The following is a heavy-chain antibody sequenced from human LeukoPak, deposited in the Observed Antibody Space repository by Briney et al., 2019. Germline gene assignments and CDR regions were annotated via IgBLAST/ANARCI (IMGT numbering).Heavy chain of an antibody. CDR2: IWYDGSNE. CDR3: ARRGTPGSSDAFDM. J-gene: IGHJ3*02. Sequence: PGGSLRLSCAASGFTFSNYGTHWVRQAPGKGLEWVALIWYDGSNEDHADSVKGRFTISRDNSKNTLYLQMNSLRAEDTALYYCARRGTPGSSDAFDMWGQGTMVTVSS. CDR1: GFTFSNYG. V-gene: IGHV3-33*01. D-gene: IGHD3-16*01.